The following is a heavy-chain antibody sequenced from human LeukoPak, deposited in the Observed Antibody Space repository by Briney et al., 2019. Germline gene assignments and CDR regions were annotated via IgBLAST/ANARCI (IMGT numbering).Heavy chain of an antibody. CDR3: ATSLRYFDWLSSPLPYYYYMDV. Sequence: SGTLSLTCAVSGGSISSSNWWSWVLQPPGKGLEWIVEIYHSGSTNYNPSLKSRVTISVDKSKNQFSLKLSSVTAADTAVYYCATSLRYFDWLSSPLPYYYYMDVWGKGTTVTVSS. D-gene: IGHD3-9*01. J-gene: IGHJ6*03. CDR2: IYHSGST. V-gene: IGHV4-4*02. CDR1: GGSISSSNW.